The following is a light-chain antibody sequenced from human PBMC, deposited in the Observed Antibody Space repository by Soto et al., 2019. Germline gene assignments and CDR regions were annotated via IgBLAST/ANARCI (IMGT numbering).Light chain of an antibody. Sequence: QSVLTQPPSASGTPGQRFTISCSGSTSNIGRNSVYWYQQLPGTAPKLVIFVNNNRPSGVPDRFSGSKSGTSASLAITGLQAEDEADYYCQSYDSSLSGVVFGGGTKLTVL. CDR3: QSYDSSLSGVV. J-gene: IGLJ3*02. CDR2: VNN. V-gene: IGLV1-40*01. CDR1: TSNIGRNS.